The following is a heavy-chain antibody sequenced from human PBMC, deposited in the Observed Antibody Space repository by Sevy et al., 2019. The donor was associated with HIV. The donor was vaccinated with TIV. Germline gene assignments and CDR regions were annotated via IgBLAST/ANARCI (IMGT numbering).Heavy chain of an antibody. CDR2: ISGSGGST. Sequence: GGSLRLSCAASGFRFSSYAMSWVRQAPGKGLEWVSVISGSGGSTYYADSVKGRFIISRDNSKNTLFLQMNSLRAADTAVYYCAKSPTGEVVPAASFDCWGQGTLVTVSS. CDR1: GFRFSSYA. CDR3: AKSPTGEVVPAASFDC. V-gene: IGHV3-23*01. J-gene: IGHJ4*02. D-gene: IGHD2-2*01.